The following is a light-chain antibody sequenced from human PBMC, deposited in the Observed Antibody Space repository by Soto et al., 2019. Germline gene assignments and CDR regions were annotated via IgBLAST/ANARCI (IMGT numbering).Light chain of an antibody. CDR1: HSISSY. Sequence: QLSHTPSSPSASVGDRVTVTWRASHSISSYLNWYQQKSGKAPKLLIYDASDLETGVPSRFSGSGSGTDFTFTINSLQPEDIATDYCQQYDNSPLTFGGGSKVDNK. J-gene: IGKJ4*01. V-gene: IGKV1-33*01. CDR3: QQYDNSPLT. CDR2: DAS.